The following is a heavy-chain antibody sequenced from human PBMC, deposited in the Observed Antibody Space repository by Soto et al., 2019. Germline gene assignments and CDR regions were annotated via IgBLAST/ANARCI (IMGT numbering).Heavy chain of an antibody. CDR3: STDSHSIMIVVRFDY. Sequence: GGSLRLSCAASGFTFTNAWINWVRQAPGKGLEWVGRIKSKIDGGTTDFAAPVKGRFAISRDDSQNMVYLQMTSLKIEDTAVFFCSTDSHSIMIVVRFDYWGQGTLVTVSS. V-gene: IGHV3-15*07. CDR2: IKSKIDGGTT. J-gene: IGHJ4*02. D-gene: IGHD3-22*01. CDR1: GFTFTNAW.